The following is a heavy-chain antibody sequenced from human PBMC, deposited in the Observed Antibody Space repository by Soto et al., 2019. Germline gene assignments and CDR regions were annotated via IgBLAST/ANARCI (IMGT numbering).Heavy chain of an antibody. CDR1: GFTFSSYV. J-gene: IGHJ6*02. CDR2: ISGSGGST. CDR3: AKGPRAPPPHDYGMDV. V-gene: IGHV3-23*01. Sequence: EVQLLESGGGLVQPGGSLRLSCAASGFTFSSYVMNWVRQPPGKGLEWVSGISGSGGSTYYADSVKGRFTISRDNSKNKRYLKMTSLRAEDAAVYYCAKGPRAPPPHDYGMDVWGQGTRVTVSS.